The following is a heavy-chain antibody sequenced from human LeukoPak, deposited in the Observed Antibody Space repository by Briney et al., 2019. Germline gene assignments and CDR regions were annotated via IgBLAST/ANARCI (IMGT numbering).Heavy chain of an antibody. CDR1: GVSFSGYY. Sequence: SETLSLTCTVYGVSFSGYYWSWIRQPPGKGLEWIGETNHGGNTNYNPSLKSRVIISVDTSKTQFSLRLNSVTAADTAVYYCARHTLVTSISTYNWFDPWGQGTLVTVSS. J-gene: IGHJ5*02. V-gene: IGHV4-34*01. CDR3: ARHTLVTSISTYNWFDP. CDR2: TNHGGNT. D-gene: IGHD2-21*02.